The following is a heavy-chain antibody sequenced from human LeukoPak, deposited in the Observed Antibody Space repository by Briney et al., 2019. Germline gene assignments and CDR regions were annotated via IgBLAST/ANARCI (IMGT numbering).Heavy chain of an antibody. V-gene: IGHV3-66*01. CDR2: IYSDGST. CDR3: AGGEAADFDD. J-gene: IGHJ4*02. CDR1: GITASSKY. D-gene: IGHD6-13*01. Sequence: GGSLRLSCAASGITASSKYMSWVRQPPGKGLEWVWVIYSDGSTLYAASVKGRFTISVDNTKNKLYLKLNCLNAEDPAVYYCAGGEAADFDDWGQGTLVTVSS.